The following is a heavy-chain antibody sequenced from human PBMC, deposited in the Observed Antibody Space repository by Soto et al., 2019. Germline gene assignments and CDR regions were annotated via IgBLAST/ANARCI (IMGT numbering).Heavy chain of an antibody. CDR3: ALVDNCVTPTPQDV. CDR2: ISPYSGNT. Sequence: QGQLVQSGDEVRKPGSSVTVSCKASGYIFVNYGIAWVRHAPGQGLEWMGWISPYSGNTHYASKVQGRLTMTTDTCTSTAYMELGSLTSDDTGVYFCALVDNCVTPTPQDVWGQGTTVTVSS. CDR1: GYIFVNYG. J-gene: IGHJ6*02. V-gene: IGHV1-18*01. D-gene: IGHD2-8*02.